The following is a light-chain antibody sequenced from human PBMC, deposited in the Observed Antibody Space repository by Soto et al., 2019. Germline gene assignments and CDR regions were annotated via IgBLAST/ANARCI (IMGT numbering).Light chain of an antibody. J-gene: IGKJ4*01. Sequence: IQMTQSPSSLPASVGDRVTITCRASQGISTYLNWYQQKPGKAPNLLIYTASTLQSGVPSRFSGSGSGTDFTLTISSLQPEDFATYYCIQDYNYPLTFGGGTKVDIK. CDR3: IQDYNYPLT. V-gene: IGKV1-6*01. CDR1: QGISTY. CDR2: TAS.